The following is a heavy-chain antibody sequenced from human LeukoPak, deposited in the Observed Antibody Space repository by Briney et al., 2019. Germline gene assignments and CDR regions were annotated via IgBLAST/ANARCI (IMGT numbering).Heavy chain of an antibody. J-gene: IGHJ6*03. CDR3: ASRISGIAVALSYYYYMDV. V-gene: IGHV1-69*01. CDR2: IIPIFGTA. D-gene: IGHD6-19*01. CDR1: GGTFSSYA. Sequence: SVKVSCKASGGTFSSYAISWGRQAPGQGLEWMGGIIPIFGTANYAQKFQGRVTITADESTSTAYMELSSLRSEDTAVYYCASRISGIAVALSYYYYMDVWGKGTTVTVSS.